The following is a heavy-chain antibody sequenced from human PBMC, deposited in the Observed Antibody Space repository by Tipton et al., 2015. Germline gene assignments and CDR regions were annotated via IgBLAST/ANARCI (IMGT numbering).Heavy chain of an antibody. J-gene: IGHJ4*02. CDR2: ISHSGNT. D-gene: IGHD3-9*01. CDR1: AYSISSDYY. CDR3: ACQDYDSLTRDYQTVDY. Sequence: TLSLTCAVSAYSISSDYYWGWIRQPPGKGLEWIGSISHSGNTYYNPSLKSRVTMSRDTSKNQFSLKLTSLTAADTAVYYCACQDYDSLTRDYQTVDYWGQGTRVTVSS. V-gene: IGHV4-38-2*01.